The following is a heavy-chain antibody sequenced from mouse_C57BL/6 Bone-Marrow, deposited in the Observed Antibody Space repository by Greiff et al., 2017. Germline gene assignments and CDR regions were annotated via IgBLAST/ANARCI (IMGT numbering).Heavy chain of an antibody. Sequence: EVQLQQSGAELVKPGASVKFSCTASGFNIKDYYMHWVKQRTEQSLAWIGRIDPEDGDPKYAPKFQGKVTITADTSSNIAYLQLSSLTAEDTAVYYCARGACAYWGQGTLVTVSA. V-gene: IGHV14-2*01. CDR1: GFNIKDYY. J-gene: IGHJ3*01. CDR3: ARGACAY. CDR2: IDPEDGDP.